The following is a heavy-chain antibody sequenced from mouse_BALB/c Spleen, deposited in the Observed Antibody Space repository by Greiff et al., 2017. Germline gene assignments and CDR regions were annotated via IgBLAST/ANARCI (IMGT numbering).Heavy chain of an antibody. CDR1: GFSLTSYG. D-gene: IGHD3-2*01. CDR3: ARIIPYDSGSDYAVDD. CDR2: IWGGGST. V-gene: IGHV2-6-4*01. J-gene: IGHJ4*01. Sequence: VQLQESGPGLVAPSQSLSITCTVSGFSLTSYGVHWVRQPPGKGLEWLGMIWGGGSTDYNSALKSRLSISKDNSKGQVFLKMNSLQTDDTAMYYCARIIPYDSGSDYAVDDGGQGSSVTVSS.